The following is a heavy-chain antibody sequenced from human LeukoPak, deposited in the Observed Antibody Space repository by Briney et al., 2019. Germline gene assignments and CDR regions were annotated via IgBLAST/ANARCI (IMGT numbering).Heavy chain of an antibody. Sequence: PGGSLRLSCTASGFTFSSYAMSWVRQARGKGLEWVSTVGHSFGTTYYADSVKGRFTISRDNSKNTLYLQMNSLRAEDTAVYYCAKVLYSGSSGGIDYWGQGTLVTVSS. CDR3: AKVLYSGSSGGIDY. D-gene: IGHD1-26*01. J-gene: IGHJ4*02. CDR2: VGHSFGTT. V-gene: IGHV3-23*01. CDR1: GFTFSSYA.